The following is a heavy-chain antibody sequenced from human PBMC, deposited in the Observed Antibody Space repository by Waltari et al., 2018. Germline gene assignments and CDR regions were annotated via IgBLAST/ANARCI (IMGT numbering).Heavy chain of an antibody. Sequence: HVHLMESGGGVVQPGGSLRISCATSGLLLSNYSMHSFRQATGKGLEWVASITYDGSNKYYAESMKGRFTVSRDNSKNTLFLQMNTLRAEDTAVYYCAKDHVVVVPGGMTKVFDYWGQGTLVTVSS. J-gene: IGHJ4*02. CDR3: AKDHVVVVPGGMTKVFDY. V-gene: IGHV3-30*02. CDR2: ITYDGSNK. D-gene: IGHD2-2*01. CDR1: GLLLSNYS.